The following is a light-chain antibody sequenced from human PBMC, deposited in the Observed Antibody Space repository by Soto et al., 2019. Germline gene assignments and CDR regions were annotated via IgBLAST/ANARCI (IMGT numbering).Light chain of an antibody. Sequence: EIVLTQSPGTLSLSPGERATLSCRASQSVSSSYLAWYQQKPGQPPRLLIYGASSRATGIPDRFSGSGSGTDFTLTISSLEPEDFAVFYCQHYDSLPITFCQGTRLEIK. CDR2: GAS. J-gene: IGKJ5*01. CDR1: QSVSSSY. V-gene: IGKV3-20*01. CDR3: QHYDSLPIT.